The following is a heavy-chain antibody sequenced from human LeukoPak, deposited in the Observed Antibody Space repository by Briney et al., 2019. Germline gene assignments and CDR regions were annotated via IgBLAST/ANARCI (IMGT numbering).Heavy chain of an antibody. CDR2: IIPIFGTA. J-gene: IGHJ5*02. CDR1: GGTFSSYA. V-gene: IGHV1-69*13. CDR3: ARKLGHCSSTSCYGVNWFDP. Sequence: SVKVSCKASGGTFSSYAISWVRQAPGQGLEWMGGIIPIFGTANYAQKFQGRVTITADESTSTAYMELSSLRSEDTAVYYCARKLGHCSSTSCYGVNWFDPWGQGTLVTVSS. D-gene: IGHD2-2*03.